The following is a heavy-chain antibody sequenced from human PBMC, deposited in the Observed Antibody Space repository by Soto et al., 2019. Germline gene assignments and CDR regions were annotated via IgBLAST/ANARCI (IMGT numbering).Heavy chain of an antibody. D-gene: IGHD2-2*01. J-gene: IGHJ3*02. Sequence: ASVKVSCKVSGYTLTELSMHWVRQAPGKGLEWMGGFDPEDGETIYAQKFQGRVTMTEDTSTDTAYMELSSLRSEDTAVYYCATGDIVVVPADAFDIWGQGKMVTVSS. CDR3: ATGDIVVVPADAFDI. V-gene: IGHV1-24*01. CDR2: FDPEDGET. CDR1: GYTLTELS.